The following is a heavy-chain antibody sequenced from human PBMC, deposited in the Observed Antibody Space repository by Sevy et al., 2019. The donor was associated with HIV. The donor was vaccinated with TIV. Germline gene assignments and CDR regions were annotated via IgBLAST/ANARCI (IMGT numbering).Heavy chain of an antibody. V-gene: IGHV1-2*02. CDR2: INPKRGGA. J-gene: IGHJ6*02. CDR1: EYTFIDYY. Sequence: ASVKVSCKATEYTFIDYYIHWVRQAPGQGLEWMGWINPKRGGANYAQSFQGRVTMTRDTSLNTIYLQLTSLRGDDTAVNYCAREEIGYGMDVWCQGTAVTVSS. CDR3: AREEIGYGMDV.